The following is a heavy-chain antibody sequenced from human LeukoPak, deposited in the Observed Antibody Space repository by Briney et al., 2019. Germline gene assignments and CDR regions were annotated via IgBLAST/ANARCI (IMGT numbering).Heavy chain of an antibody. CDR3: ATSPMWFGELFGSYYMDV. Sequence: SETLSLTCTVSGYSISSGYYWGWIRQPPGKGLEWIGSIYHSGSTYYNPSLKSRVTISVDTSKNQFSLKLSSVTAADTAVYYCATSPMWFGELFGSYYMDVWGKGTTVTISS. V-gene: IGHV4-38-2*02. J-gene: IGHJ6*03. D-gene: IGHD3-10*01. CDR2: IYHSGST. CDR1: GYSISSGYY.